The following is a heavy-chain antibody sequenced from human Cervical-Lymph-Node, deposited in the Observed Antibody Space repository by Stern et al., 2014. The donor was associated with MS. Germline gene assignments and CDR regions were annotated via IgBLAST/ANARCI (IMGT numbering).Heavy chain of an antibody. D-gene: IGHD2-2*02. CDR2: ISSDGSNQ. V-gene: IGHV3-30*18. CDR3: ANAAALSCRSPSCYKAFEY. J-gene: IGHJ4*02. CDR1: GFTFTTSG. Sequence: EQLLESGGGVVQPGGSLRLSCVASGFTFTTSGMHWVRQAPGKGLDWVAVISSDGSNQYYGDYVKCRFTISRDNSKNTVYLQMNSLRPEDTAVYYCANAAALSCRSPSCYKAFEYWGQGILVTVSS.